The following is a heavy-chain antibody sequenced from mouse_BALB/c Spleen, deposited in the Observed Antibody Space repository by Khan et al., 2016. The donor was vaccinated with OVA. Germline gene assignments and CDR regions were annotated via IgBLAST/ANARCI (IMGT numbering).Heavy chain of an antibody. CDR1: GYSITTNYA. CDR3: ARQNYYGYAVDY. J-gene: IGHJ4*01. D-gene: IGHD1-1*01. V-gene: IGHV3-2*02. Sequence: EVQLVESGPGLVKPSQSLSLTCTVTGYSITTNYAWDWIRQFPGNKLEWMGYISYSGSTSYNPSIKSRISITRDTSKNQFFLQLNSVTTEDTATYYCARQNYYGYAVDYWGQGTSVTVSS. CDR2: ISYSGST.